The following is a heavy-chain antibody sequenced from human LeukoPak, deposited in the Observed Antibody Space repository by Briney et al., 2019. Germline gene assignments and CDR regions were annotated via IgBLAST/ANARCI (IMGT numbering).Heavy chain of an antibody. J-gene: IGHJ4*02. CDR1: GFTFSSYA. CDR2: ISGSGGST. Sequence: PGGSLRLSCAASGFTFSSYAMSWVRQAPGKGLERVSAISGSGGSTYYADSVKGRFTISRDNSKNTLYLQMNSLRAEDTAVYYCATRSSGSYRYLDYWGQGTLVTVSS. V-gene: IGHV3-23*01. D-gene: IGHD1-26*01. CDR3: ATRSSGSYRYLDY.